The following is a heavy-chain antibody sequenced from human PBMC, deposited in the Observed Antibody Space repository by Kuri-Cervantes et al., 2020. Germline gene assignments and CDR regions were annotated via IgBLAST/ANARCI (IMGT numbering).Heavy chain of an antibody. CDR3: ATLGVFYSHFDY. J-gene: IGHJ4*02. Sequence: SVKVSCKASGGTFSSYAISWVRQAPGQGLEWMGGIIPIFGTANYAQKFQGRVTITADESTSTAYMELSSLRSEDTAVYYCATLGVFYSHFDYWGQGTLVTVSS. D-gene: IGHD2-8*01. CDR2: IIPIFGTA. CDR1: GGTFSSYA. V-gene: IGHV1-69*13.